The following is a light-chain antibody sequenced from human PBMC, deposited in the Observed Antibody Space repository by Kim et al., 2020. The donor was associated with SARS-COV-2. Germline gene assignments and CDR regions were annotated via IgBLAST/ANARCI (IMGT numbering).Light chain of an antibody. CDR1: NIGSKN. V-gene: IGLV3-9*01. CDR3: QVWDSSTHVV. J-gene: IGLJ2*01. CDR2: RDS. Sequence: SYELTQPLSVSVALGQTARITCGGNNIGSKNVHWYQQKPGQAHVLVIYRDSNRPSGIPERFSGSNSGNTVTLTISRAQAGDEADYYCQVWDSSTHVVFGG.